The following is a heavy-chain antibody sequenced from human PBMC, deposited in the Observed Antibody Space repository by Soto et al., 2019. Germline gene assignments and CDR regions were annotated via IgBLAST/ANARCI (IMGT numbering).Heavy chain of an antibody. Sequence: QLQLQQWGAGLLKPSETLSLTCAVYGGFVSSGSYYWSWIRQPPGKGLEWIGEMSHSGGTHFNPSLKSLVTISVDTTKNQFSLKMSSVTAADTALYYCARVERGTATTVVDAFDIWGPGTMVTVSS. D-gene: IGHD1-1*01. V-gene: IGHV4-34*01. CDR3: ARVERGTATTVVDAFDI. CDR2: MSHSGGT. CDR1: GGFVSSGSYY. J-gene: IGHJ3*02.